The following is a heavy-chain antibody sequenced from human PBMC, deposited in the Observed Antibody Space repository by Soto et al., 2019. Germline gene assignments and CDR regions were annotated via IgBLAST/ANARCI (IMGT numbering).Heavy chain of an antibody. V-gene: IGHV3-9*01. J-gene: IGHJ4*02. CDR2: ISWNSGDK. D-gene: IGHD2-21*01. CDR3: VRGRVPMNRGYFFS. CDR1: GFRFDDFA. Sequence: VQMVESGGGLVKPGMSLRLSCAASGFRFDDFAMHWVRQGQGKGLEWVSGISWNSGDKDYGDSVKGRFVISIDNDKNSLDLQMNSLRPEDTAVYYCVRGRVPMNRGYFFSWGRGTLVIVSP.